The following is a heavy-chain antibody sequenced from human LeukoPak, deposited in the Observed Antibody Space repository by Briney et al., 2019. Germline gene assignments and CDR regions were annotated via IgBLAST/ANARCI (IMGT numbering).Heavy chain of an antibody. CDR2: IWYGGSNK. Sequence: GGSLRLSCAASGFTFSSYGMHWVRQAPGKGLEWVAVIWYGGSNKYYADSVKGRFTISRDNSKNTLYLQMNSLRAEDTAVYYCARDRFHYYDSSGYQFDYWGQGTLVTVSS. V-gene: IGHV3-33*01. J-gene: IGHJ4*02. D-gene: IGHD3-22*01. CDR3: ARDRFHYYDSSGYQFDY. CDR1: GFTFSSYG.